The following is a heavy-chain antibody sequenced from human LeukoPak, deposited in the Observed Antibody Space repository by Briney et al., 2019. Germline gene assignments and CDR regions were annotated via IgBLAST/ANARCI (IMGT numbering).Heavy chain of an antibody. J-gene: IGHJ6*03. CDR3: ARSYYGDYYMDV. D-gene: IGHD4-17*01. Sequence: SVKVSCKASGGTFSSYAIRWVRQAPGQGLEWMGRIIPIFGTANYAQKFQGRVTITTDESTSTAYMEMSSLRSEDTAVYYCARSYYGDYYMDVWGKGTTVTVSS. CDR2: IIPIFGTA. V-gene: IGHV1-69*05. CDR1: GGTFSSYA.